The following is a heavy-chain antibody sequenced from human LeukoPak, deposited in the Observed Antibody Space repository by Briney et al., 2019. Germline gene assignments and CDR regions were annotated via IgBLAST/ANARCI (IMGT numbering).Heavy chain of an antibody. CDR3: ARTGSTVTMLYPFDH. CDR1: GGSIRSYY. J-gene: IGHJ4*02. D-gene: IGHD4-17*01. V-gene: IGHV4-59*01. CDR2: IYYSGST. Sequence: SETLSLTCTVSGGSIRSYYWSWIRQPPGKRLEWIGSIYYSGSTTYNPSLKSRVSISVDTSKNKFSLKLSSVTAADTAVYYCARTGSTVTMLYPFDHWGQGTLVTVSS.